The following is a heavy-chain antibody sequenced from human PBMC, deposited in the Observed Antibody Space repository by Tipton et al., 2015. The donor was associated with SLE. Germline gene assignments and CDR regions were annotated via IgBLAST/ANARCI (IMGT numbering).Heavy chain of an antibody. V-gene: IGHV4-4*07. CDR1: GGSISSYY. CDR2: IYTSGST. Sequence: TLSLTCTVSGGSISSYYWSWIRQPAGKGLEWIGRIYTSGSTNYNPSLKSRVTISVDTSKNQFSLKLSSVTAADTAVYYCASYLRELFYYFDYWGQGTLVTVSS. J-gene: IGHJ4*02. D-gene: IGHD3-10*01. CDR3: ASYLRELFYYFDY.